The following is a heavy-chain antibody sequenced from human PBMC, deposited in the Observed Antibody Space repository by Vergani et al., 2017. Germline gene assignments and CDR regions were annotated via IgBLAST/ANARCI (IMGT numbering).Heavy chain of an antibody. J-gene: IGHJ4*02. CDR2: LCPSGST. D-gene: IGHD7-27*01. CDR3: ATGAGAFYI. Sequence: QVQMQESGPGLVKTSETLSLTCSASGATISYWCWRWLRQPAGKGLEWIGRLCPSGSTNYKPSLKSRVNMSIDTSKSQFSLKLTSVTAAYTAVYYCATGAGAFYIWGQETIVTVSS. V-gene: IGHV4-4*07. CDR1: GATISYWC.